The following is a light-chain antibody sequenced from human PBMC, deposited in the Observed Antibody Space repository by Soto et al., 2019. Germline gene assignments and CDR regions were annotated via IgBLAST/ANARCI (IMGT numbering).Light chain of an antibody. CDR1: QTVRNNY. CDR2: DAS. CDR3: QQFSSYPLT. Sequence: EFVLTQSPGTLSLSPGERATLSCRASQTVRNNYLAWYQQKPGQAPRLLIYDASSRATGIPDRFSGGGSGTAFTLTISRLEPEDFAVYYWQQFSSYPLTFGGGTNVELK. J-gene: IGKJ4*01. V-gene: IGKV3-20*01.